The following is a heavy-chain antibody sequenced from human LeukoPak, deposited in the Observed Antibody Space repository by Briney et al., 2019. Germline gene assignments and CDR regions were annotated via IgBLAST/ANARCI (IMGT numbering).Heavy chain of an antibody. CDR3: ARDPRPTTKTNYYYYYMDV. Sequence: PSETLSLTCTVSGGSISSYYWSWIRQPAGKGLEWIGRIYTSGSTNYNPSLKSRVTMSVDTSKNQFSLKLSSVTAADTAVYYCARDPRPTTKTNYYYYYMDVWGKGTTVTVSS. D-gene: IGHD1-14*01. V-gene: IGHV4-4*07. CDR1: GGSISSYY. CDR2: IYTSGST. J-gene: IGHJ6*03.